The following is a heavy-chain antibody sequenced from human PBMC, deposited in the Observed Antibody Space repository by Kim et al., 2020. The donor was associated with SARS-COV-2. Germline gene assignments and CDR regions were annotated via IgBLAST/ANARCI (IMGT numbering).Heavy chain of an antibody. J-gene: IGHJ4*02. CDR2: ISGSGGST. V-gene: IGHV3-23*01. Sequence: GGSLRLSCAASGFTFSSYAMSWVRQAPGKGLEWVSAISGSGGSTYYADSVKGRFTISRDNSKNTLYLQMNSLRAEDTAVYYCAKDVATVRLGELSLFDYWGQGTLVTVSS. D-gene: IGHD3-16*02. CDR1: GFTFSSYA. CDR3: AKDVATVRLGELSLFDY.